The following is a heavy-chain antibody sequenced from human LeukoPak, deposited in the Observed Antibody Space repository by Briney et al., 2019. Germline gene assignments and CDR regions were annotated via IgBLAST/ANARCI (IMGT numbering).Heavy chain of an antibody. V-gene: IGHV4-34*01. Sequence: GSLRLSCTASGFTFGDYAMSWVRQAPGKGLEWIGEINHSGSTNYNPSLKSRVTISLDTSKNQFSLKLSSVTAADTAVYYCARSPRDYGDYGGDWGQGTLVTVSS. CDR2: INHSGST. CDR3: ARSPRDYGDYGGD. D-gene: IGHD4-17*01. CDR1: GFTFGDYA. J-gene: IGHJ4*02.